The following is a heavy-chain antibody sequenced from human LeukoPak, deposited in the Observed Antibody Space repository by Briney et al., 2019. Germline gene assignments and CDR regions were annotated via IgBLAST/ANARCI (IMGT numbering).Heavy chain of an antibody. Sequence: GGSLRLSCVAYEFIFSSYGMHWVRQAPGKGLEGVTFIRYDGSNKNYADSVKGRFTISRDNSQNTLYLQMDSLRAEDTAVYYCALQEYLVAFEYWGRGTLVTVSS. CDR2: IRYDGSNK. D-gene: IGHD6-6*01. V-gene: IGHV3-30*02. J-gene: IGHJ4*02. CDR1: EFIFSSYG. CDR3: ALQEYLVAFEY.